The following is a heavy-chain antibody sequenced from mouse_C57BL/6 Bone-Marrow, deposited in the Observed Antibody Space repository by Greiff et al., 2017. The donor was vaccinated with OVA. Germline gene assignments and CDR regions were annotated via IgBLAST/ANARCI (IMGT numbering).Heavy chain of an antibody. CDR2: IWRGGST. Sequence: QVQLQQSGPGLVQPSQSLSITCTVSGFSLTSYGVHWVRQSPGKGLEWLGVIWRGGSTDYNAAFMSRLSITKDNSKSQVFFKMNSLQADDTAIYYCAKNGLFYYGSWYFDVWGTGTTVTVSS. J-gene: IGHJ1*03. D-gene: IGHD1-1*01. V-gene: IGHV2-5*01. CDR1: GFSLTSYG. CDR3: AKNGLFYYGSWYFDV.